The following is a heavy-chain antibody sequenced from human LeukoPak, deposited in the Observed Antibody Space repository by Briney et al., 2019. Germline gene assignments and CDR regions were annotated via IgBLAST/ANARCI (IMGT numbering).Heavy chain of an antibody. V-gene: IGHV3-66*01. CDR2: IYSGGST. D-gene: IGHD5-24*01. J-gene: IGHJ6*02. CDR3: ARGWMATITYYGMDV. Sequence: GGSLRLSCAASGFTVSSNYMSWVRQAPGKGLEWVSVIYSGGSTYYADSVKGRFTISRDNSKNTLYLQMNSLRAEDTAVYYCARGWMATITYYGMDVWGQGTTVTVSS. CDR1: GFTVSSNY.